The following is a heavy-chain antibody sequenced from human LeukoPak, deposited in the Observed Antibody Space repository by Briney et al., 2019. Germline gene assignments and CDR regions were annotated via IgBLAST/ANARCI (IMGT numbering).Heavy chain of an antibody. J-gene: IGHJ6*02. CDR2: IYYSGST. D-gene: IGHD3-10*01. CDR3: ARDGAQPGMDV. CDR1: GGSISSGGYY. V-gene: IGHV4-31*03. Sequence: SETLSLTCTVSGGSISSGGYYWSRIRQHPGKGLEWIGYIYYSGSTYYNPSLKSRVTISVDTSKNQFSLKLSSVTAADTAVYYCARDGAQPGMDVWGQGTTVTVSS.